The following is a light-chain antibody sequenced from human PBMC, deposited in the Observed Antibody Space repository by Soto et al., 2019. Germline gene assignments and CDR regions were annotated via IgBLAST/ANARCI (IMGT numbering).Light chain of an antibody. J-gene: IGKJ1*01. CDR3: QHRSNWQWT. CDR1: QSVSSY. Sequence: IVLTQSPATLSLSPGERATLSCRASQSVSSYLACYQHKPGQAPRLLIYDACNRATGIPATFSGSGSGTAFAHSISRRELEDFAVYYCQHRSNWQWTFGQGTKIEIK. V-gene: IGKV3-11*01. CDR2: DAC.